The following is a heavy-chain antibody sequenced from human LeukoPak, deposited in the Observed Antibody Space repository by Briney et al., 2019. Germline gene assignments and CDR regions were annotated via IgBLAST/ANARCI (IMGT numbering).Heavy chain of an antibody. J-gene: IGHJ3*02. CDR2: IDWDDDK. D-gene: IGHD3-22*01. Sequence: SGPTLVNPTQTLTLTCTFSGFSLSTSGMCVSWIRQPPGKALEWLARIDWDDDKYYSTSLKTRLTVSKDTSKNQVVLTMTNMDPVDTATYYCARASLYYYDSSGYYAFDIWGQGTMVTVSS. CDR1: GFSLSTSGMC. V-gene: IGHV2-70*11. CDR3: ARASLYYYDSSGYYAFDI.